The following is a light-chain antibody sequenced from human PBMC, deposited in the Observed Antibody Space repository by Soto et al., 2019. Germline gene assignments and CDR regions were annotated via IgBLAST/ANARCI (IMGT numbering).Light chain of an antibody. J-gene: IGLJ1*01. CDR2: DVT. Sequence: QSVLTQPHSVSGSPGQSVTISCTGTSSDVGGYSYVSWYHQHPGKAPELIIYDVTERPSGVPDRFSGSKSGNTASLTISGLQAEDEADYYCCSYTGSYSYVFGIGTKLTVL. CDR1: SSDVGGYSY. V-gene: IGLV2-11*01. CDR3: CSYTGSYSYV.